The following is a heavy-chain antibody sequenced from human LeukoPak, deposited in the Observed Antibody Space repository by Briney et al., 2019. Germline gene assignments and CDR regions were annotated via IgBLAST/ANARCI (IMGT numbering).Heavy chain of an antibody. V-gene: IGHV4-31*03. Sequence: SETLSLTCTVSGGSISSGGYYWSWIRQHPGKGLEWIGYIYYSGSTYYNPSLKSRVTISVDTSKNQFSLKLSSVTAADTAVYYCARRVVVVAAYEGDWFDPWGQGTLVTVSS. CDR3: ARRVVVVAAYEGDWFDP. CDR1: GGSISSGGYY. D-gene: IGHD2-15*01. CDR2: IYYSGST. J-gene: IGHJ5*02.